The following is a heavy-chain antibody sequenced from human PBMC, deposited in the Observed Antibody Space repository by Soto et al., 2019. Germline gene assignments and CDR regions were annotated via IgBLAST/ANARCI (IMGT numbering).Heavy chain of an antibody. D-gene: IGHD3-16*01. V-gene: IGHV3-7*01. CDR2: LNQDGSER. Sequence: EVQLVESGGGLVQPGGSLRLSCAASGFTFSSYWMTWVRQPPEKGLECVANLNQDGSERYYVDSVRGRFTISRDNAKNSLYLQMNSLRAEDTAVYYCVCGGNFFVYWGQGTLVTVSP. CDR1: GFTFSSYW. J-gene: IGHJ4*02. CDR3: VCGGNFFVY.